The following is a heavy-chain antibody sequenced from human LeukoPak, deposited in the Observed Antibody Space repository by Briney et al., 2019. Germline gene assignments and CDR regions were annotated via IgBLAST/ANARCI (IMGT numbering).Heavy chain of an antibody. D-gene: IGHD2-15*01. V-gene: IGHV5-51*01. J-gene: IGHJ5*02. CDR1: GYSFTSYW. CDR3: ARSQGYCSGGSCLQGDWFDP. Sequence: GESLKISCKGSGYSFTSYWIGWVRQMPGKGLEWMGIIYPGDSDTRYSPSFQGQVTISADKSIRTAYLQWGSLKASDTAMYYCARSQGYCSGGSCLQGDWFDPWGRGTLVTVSS. CDR2: IYPGDSDT.